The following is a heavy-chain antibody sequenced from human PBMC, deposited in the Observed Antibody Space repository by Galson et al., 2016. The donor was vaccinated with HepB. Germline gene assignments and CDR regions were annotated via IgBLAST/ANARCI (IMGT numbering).Heavy chain of an antibody. V-gene: IGHV3-30*18. CDR2: ISFDGKKK. CDR1: GFAFSSFG. Sequence: RLSCAASGFAFSSFGMHWVRQAPGKGLEWVALISFDGKKKSYINAVKDRFTISRDSSRLYLQMDSLRPEDTAVYFCAKDLSYATDWPYFDKSGQGTLVIVSS. CDR3: AKDLSYATDWPYFDK. D-gene: IGHD2-2*01. J-gene: IGHJ4*02.